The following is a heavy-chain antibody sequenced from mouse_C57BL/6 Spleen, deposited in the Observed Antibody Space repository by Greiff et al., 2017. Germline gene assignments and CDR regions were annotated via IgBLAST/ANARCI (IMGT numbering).Heavy chain of an antibody. V-gene: IGHV1-80*01. CDR3: ARGGDGSRVSYWYFDG. J-gene: IGHJ1*03. CDR1: GYAFSSYW. CDR2: IYPGDGDT. Sequence: VQLQQSGAELVKPGASVKISCKASGYAFSSYWMNWVKQRPGKGLEWIGQIYPGDGDTNYNGKFKGKATLTADKSSSTAYMQLRSLTSEDSAVYFCARGGDGSRVSYWYFDGWGTGTTVTVSS. D-gene: IGHD1-1*01.